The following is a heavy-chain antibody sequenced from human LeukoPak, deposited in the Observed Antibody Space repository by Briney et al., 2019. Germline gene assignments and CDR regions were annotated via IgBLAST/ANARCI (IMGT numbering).Heavy chain of an antibody. CDR1: GFTFSSYA. V-gene: IGHV3-23*01. CDR3: AKDGTYYYDSSGYAHYFDY. J-gene: IGHJ4*02. CDR2: ISGSGGST. Sequence: GGSLRLSCAASGFTFSSYAMSWVRQAPGKGLEWVSAISGSGGSTYYADSVNGRFTISRDNSKNTLYLQMNSLRAEDTAVYYCAKDGTYYYDSSGYAHYFDYWGQGTPVTVSS. D-gene: IGHD3-22*01.